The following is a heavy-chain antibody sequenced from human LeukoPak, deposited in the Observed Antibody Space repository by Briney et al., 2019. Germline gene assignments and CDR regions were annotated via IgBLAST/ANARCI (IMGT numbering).Heavy chain of an antibody. J-gene: IGHJ4*02. CDR2: IYWDDDK. V-gene: IGHV2-5*02. CDR1: GFSLYSSGVG. Sequence: SGPTLVNPTQTLTLTCTFSGFSLYSSGVGVGWIRQPPGKALEWLAVIYWDDDKRYNPSLRSRLTMSKDATKSQVFLVMSNMDPVDTATYYCAHRRPGHLTGWDNSYFDNWGPGTLVTVSS. D-gene: IGHD1/OR15-1a*01. CDR3: AHRRPGHLTGWDNSYFDN.